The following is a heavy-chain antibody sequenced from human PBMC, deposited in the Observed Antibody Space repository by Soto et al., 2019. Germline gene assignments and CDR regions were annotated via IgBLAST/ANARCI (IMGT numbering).Heavy chain of an antibody. CDR2: VFTSGNT. D-gene: IGHD3-22*01. CDR3: VRSFFYDNTAYHSSDAFDI. CDR1: GGSISSYY. J-gene: IGHJ3*02. V-gene: IGHV4-4*07. Sequence: SETLSLTCTVSGGSISSYYWSWMRQPAGKGLEWIGRVFTSGNTNDNPSLQSRVTMSVDTSKNQFSLKLSSVTAADTAVYYCVRSFFYDNTAYHSSDAFDIWGQGTMVTVSS.